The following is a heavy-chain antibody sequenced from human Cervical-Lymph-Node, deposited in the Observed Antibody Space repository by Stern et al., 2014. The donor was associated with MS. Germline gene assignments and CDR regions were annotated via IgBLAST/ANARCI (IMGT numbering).Heavy chain of an antibody. D-gene: IGHD5-18*01. CDR3: AKEKQYTYGLDY. CDR2: INPKNGGT. Sequence: HVQLVESGAEVKKPGASVKVSCKASGYTFTDYYMHWVRQAPGQGLEWMGWINPKNGGTVYAPKYRGRVTMTRDTSIATSYMELSSLTSDDSAFYYCAKEKQYTYGLDYWGQGTLVTVSS. J-gene: IGHJ4*02. V-gene: IGHV1-2*02. CDR1: GYTFTDYY.